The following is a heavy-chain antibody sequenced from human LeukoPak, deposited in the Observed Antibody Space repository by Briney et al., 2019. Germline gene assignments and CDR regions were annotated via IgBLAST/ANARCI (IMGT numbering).Heavy chain of an antibody. CDR2: IYSGGST. Sequence: PGGSLRLSCAASGFSVNNIYISWVRQAPGKGLEWVSVIYSGGSTCYADSAKGRFTFSRDNSKNTLYLQMNSLRAEDTAVYYCARDVLSSGWYFGFQYWGQGTLVTVSS. D-gene: IGHD6-19*01. CDR3: ARDVLSSGWYFGFQY. V-gene: IGHV3-53*01. J-gene: IGHJ4*02. CDR1: GFSVNNIY.